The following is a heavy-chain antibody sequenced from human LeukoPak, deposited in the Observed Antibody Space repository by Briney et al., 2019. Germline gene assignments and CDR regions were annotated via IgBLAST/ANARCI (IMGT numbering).Heavy chain of an antibody. CDR3: TMIEWERWRG. Sequence: SGGSLRLSCAASGFTVSHNYMSWVRQAPGKGLEWVANIKQDGSEKYYVDSVKGRFTVSRDNTKNSLYLQMNSLRAEDTAVYYCTMIEWERWRGWGQGTLVTVSS. V-gene: IGHV3-7*01. CDR2: IKQDGSEK. D-gene: IGHD1-26*01. CDR1: GFTVSHNY. J-gene: IGHJ4*02.